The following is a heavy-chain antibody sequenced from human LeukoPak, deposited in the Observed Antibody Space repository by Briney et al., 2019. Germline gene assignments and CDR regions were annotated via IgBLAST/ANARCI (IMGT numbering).Heavy chain of an antibody. Sequence: ASVKVSCKASGYTFTGYYMHWVRQAPGRGLEWMGWINPNSGGTNYAQKFQGRVTMTRDTSISTAYMELSRLRSDDTAVYYCARDGDYVWGSYRRKGGFDYWGQGTLVTVSS. V-gene: IGHV1-2*02. CDR2: INPNSGGT. CDR3: ARDGDYVWGSYRRKGGFDY. CDR1: GYTFTGYY. J-gene: IGHJ4*02. D-gene: IGHD3-16*02.